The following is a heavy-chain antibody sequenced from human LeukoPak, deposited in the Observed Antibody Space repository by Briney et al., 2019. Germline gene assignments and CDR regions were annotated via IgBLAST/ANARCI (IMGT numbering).Heavy chain of an antibody. J-gene: IGHJ4*02. Sequence: GGSLRLSCAASGFTFDDYGMSWVRQAPGKGLEWVSYISSSSSTIYYADSVKGRFTISRDNAKNSLYLQMNSLRAEDTAVYYCARDPQQWLVRPYYFDYWGQGTLVTVSS. CDR1: GFTFDDYG. V-gene: IGHV3-48*01. CDR3: ARDPQQWLVRPYYFDY. CDR2: ISSSSSTI. D-gene: IGHD6-19*01.